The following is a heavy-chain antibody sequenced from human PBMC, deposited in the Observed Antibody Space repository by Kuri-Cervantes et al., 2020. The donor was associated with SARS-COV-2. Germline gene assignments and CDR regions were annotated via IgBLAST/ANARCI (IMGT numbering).Heavy chain of an antibody. V-gene: IGHV4-61*01. CDR3: ARARIVSSGWYYYYGMDV. Sequence: GSLRLSCTVSGGSISSSSYYWSWIRQPPGKGLEWIGYIYYSGSTNYNPSLESRVTISVDTSKNQFSLKLSSVTAADTAVYYCARARIVSSGWYYYYGMDVWGQGTTVTVSS. D-gene: IGHD6-19*01. CDR1: GGSISSSSYY. CDR2: IYYSGST. J-gene: IGHJ6*02.